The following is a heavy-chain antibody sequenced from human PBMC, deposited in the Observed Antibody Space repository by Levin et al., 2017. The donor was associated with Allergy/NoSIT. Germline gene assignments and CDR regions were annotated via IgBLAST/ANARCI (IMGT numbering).Heavy chain of an antibody. Sequence: GGSLRLSCAASGFTFSNYALSWVRQAPGKGLEWVSAISGDGGSTEYADSVKGRFTISRDNSKNTLYLQMNSLRAEDTAVYYCAKCSATCYANWFDPWGQGTLVTVSS. CDR3: AKCSATCYANWFDP. V-gene: IGHV3-23*01. D-gene: IGHD2-2*01. CDR1: GFTFSNYA. CDR2: ISGDGGST. J-gene: IGHJ5*02.